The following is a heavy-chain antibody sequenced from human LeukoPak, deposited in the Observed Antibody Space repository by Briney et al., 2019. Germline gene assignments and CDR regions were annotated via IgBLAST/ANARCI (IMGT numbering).Heavy chain of an antibody. CDR3: ARGGSIAARRVTRGRIYYYYYMDV. Sequence: GASVKVSCKASSYTFTSYGISWVRQAPGQGLEWMGWMNPNSGNTGYAQKFQGRVTITRNTSISTAYMELSSLRSEDTAVYYCARGGSIAARRVTRGRIYYYYYMDVWGKGTTVTVSS. J-gene: IGHJ6*03. CDR1: SYTFTSYG. D-gene: IGHD6-6*01. CDR2: MNPNSGNT. V-gene: IGHV1-8*03.